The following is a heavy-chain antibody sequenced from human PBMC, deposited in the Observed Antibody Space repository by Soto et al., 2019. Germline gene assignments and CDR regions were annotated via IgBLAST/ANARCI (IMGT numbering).Heavy chain of an antibody. Sequence: GGSLRLSCAASGFTFSSYGMHWVRQAPGKGLEWVAVIWYDGSNKYYADSVKGRFTISRDNSKNTLYLQMNSLRAEDTAVYYCAREDKMYSSSSGIDYWGQGTLVTVSS. V-gene: IGHV3-33*01. CDR3: AREDKMYSSSSGIDY. D-gene: IGHD6-6*01. J-gene: IGHJ4*02. CDR1: GFTFSSYG. CDR2: IWYDGSNK.